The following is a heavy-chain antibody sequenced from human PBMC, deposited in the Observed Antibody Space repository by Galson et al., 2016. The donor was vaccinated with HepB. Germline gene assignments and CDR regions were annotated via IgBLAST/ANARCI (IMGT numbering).Heavy chain of an antibody. CDR1: GFIFTKYW. CDR3: SLDH. D-gene: IGHD2-15*01. J-gene: IGHJ4*02. CDR2: IDPSDSQT. V-gene: IGHV5-10-1*01. Sequence: QSGAEVKNPGESLKISCRGSGFIFTKYWISWVRQVPGSGLEWMGRIDPSDSQTTYSPSVEGHVTFSLEVTSVTVADTAVYFCAREVNTWPYSLDHWGQGALVTVSS.